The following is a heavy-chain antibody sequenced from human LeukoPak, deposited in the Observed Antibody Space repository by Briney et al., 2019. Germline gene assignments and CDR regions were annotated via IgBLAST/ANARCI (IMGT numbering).Heavy chain of an antibody. CDR1: GFTFSSYA. D-gene: IGHD3-22*01. CDR2: ISGSGGST. V-gene: IGHV3-23*01. Sequence: GGSLRLSCAASGFTFSSYAMSWVRQAPGKELEWVSAISGSGGSTYYADSVKGRFTISRDNSKNTLYLQMNSLRAEDTAVYYCAKWSYYYYDSSGYPVPPDYWGQGTLVTVSS. J-gene: IGHJ4*02. CDR3: AKWSYYYYDSSGYPVPPDY.